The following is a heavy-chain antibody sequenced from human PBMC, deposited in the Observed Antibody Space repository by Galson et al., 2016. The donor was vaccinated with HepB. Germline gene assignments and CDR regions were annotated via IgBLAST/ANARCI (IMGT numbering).Heavy chain of an antibody. J-gene: IGHJ4*02. CDR3: VTTDYYITRYFVH. Sequence: SLRLSCAASGFTFNKYAMSWVRQVPREGLEWVSSIGDSGGSPSYADSVEGRFTISRDNSKNTLHLQMNSLRAEDTATYYCVTTDYYITRYFVHWSQGALVTVSS. V-gene: IGHV3-23*01. CDR1: GFTFNKYA. CDR2: IGDSGGSP. D-gene: IGHD3-10*01.